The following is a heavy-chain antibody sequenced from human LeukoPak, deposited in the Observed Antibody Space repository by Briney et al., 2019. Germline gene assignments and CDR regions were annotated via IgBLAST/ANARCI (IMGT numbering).Heavy chain of an antibody. Sequence: GGSLRLFCGASVYTLSDYYMRWIRQARGKGVEWVSYIRSSGSTIYYADSVKGRFTISRDNAKNSLYLQMNSLRAEDTAVYYCARGAVGFYYGSGGYYYFSDYWGQGTLVTVSS. CDR2: IRSSGSTI. D-gene: IGHD3-22*01. CDR1: VYTLSDYY. V-gene: IGHV3-11*01. J-gene: IGHJ4*02. CDR3: ARGAVGFYYGSGGYYYFSDY.